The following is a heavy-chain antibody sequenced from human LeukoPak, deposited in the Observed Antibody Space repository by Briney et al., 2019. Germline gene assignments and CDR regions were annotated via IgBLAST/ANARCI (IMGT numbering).Heavy chain of an antibody. V-gene: IGHV3-30*02. CDR2: IRYDGSNK. J-gene: IGHJ4*02. D-gene: IGHD3-3*01. Sequence: GGSLRLSCAASGFTFSSYGMHWVRQAPGKGLEWVAFIRYDGSNKYYADSVKGRFTISRDNSKNTLYLQMNSLRAEDTAVYYCARKVTIFGVVPDYWGQGTLVTASS. CDR1: GFTFSSYG. CDR3: ARKVTIFGVVPDY.